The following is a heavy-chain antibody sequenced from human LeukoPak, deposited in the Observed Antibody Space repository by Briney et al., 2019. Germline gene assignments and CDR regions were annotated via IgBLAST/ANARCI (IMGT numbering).Heavy chain of an antibody. D-gene: IGHD2-2*01. CDR3: ARVRYCSSTTCRGAFDI. CDR2: TRNKANSYTT. Sequence: GGSLRLSCAASGFTFSDHYMDWVRQAPGKGLEWVGRTRNKANSYTTEYAASVKGRFTVSRADSENSLYLQMNSLKTEDTAVYYCARVRYCSSTTCRGAFDIWGQGTMVTVSS. J-gene: IGHJ3*02. CDR1: GFTFSDHY. V-gene: IGHV3-72*01.